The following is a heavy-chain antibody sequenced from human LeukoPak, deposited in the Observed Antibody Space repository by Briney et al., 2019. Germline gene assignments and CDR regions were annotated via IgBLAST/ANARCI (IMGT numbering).Heavy chain of an antibody. J-gene: IGHJ6*02. V-gene: IGHV3-21*01. Sequence: GGSLRLSCAASGFTFSSYSMNWVRQASGKGLEWVSSISSSSSYIYYADSVKGRFTISRDNAKNSLYLQMNSLRAEDTAVYYCARSVRYCTNGVCYQGMDVWGQGTTVTVSS. CDR3: ARSVRYCTNGVCYQGMDV. D-gene: IGHD2-8*01. CDR2: ISSSSSYI. CDR1: GFTFSSYS.